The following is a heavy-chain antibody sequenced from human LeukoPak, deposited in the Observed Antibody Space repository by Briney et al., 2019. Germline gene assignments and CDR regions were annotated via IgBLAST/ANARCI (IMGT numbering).Heavy chain of an antibody. CDR1: GGSMSTYY. D-gene: IGHD3-16*02. CDR2: IYDNGYT. CDR3: ARRAFGGVIAANWFDP. V-gene: IGHV4-59*08. Sequence: SETLSLTCTVSGGSMSTYYWSWIRQPPGQGLERIGYIYDNGYTHYNPSLKSRVSISLDTSKSQFSVNLSSVTAADTAVYYCARRAFGGVIAANWFDPWGQGTLVTVSS. J-gene: IGHJ5*02.